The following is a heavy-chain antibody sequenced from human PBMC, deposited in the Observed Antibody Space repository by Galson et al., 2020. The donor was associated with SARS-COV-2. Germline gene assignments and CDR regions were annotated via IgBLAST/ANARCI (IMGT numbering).Heavy chain of an antibody. CDR1: GFTFSSYA. J-gene: IGHJ4*02. Sequence: TGGSLRLSCAVSGFTFSSYAMHWVRQAPGKGLEWVAVISSDGSNKYYADSVKGRFTISRDNSKNTLYLQMNSLRAEDTAVYYCASSRYYYDSSGSLDYWGPGTLVTVSS. CDR3: ASSRYYYDSSGSLDY. D-gene: IGHD3-22*01. V-gene: IGHV3-30-3*01. CDR2: ISSDGSNK.